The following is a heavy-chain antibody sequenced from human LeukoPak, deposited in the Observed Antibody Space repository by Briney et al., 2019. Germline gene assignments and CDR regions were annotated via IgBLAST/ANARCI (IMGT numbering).Heavy chain of an antibody. J-gene: IGHJ4*02. CDR3: ARDWSSVDY. Sequence: GSLRLSCAASGFTFSSYSMNWVRQAPGKGLEWVSSISSSSSYIYSADSVKGRFTISRDDAKNSLYLQMNSLRAEDTAVYYCARDWSSVDYWGQGTLVTVSS. CDR1: GFTFSSYS. D-gene: IGHD2-2*01. CDR2: ISSSSSYI. V-gene: IGHV3-21*01.